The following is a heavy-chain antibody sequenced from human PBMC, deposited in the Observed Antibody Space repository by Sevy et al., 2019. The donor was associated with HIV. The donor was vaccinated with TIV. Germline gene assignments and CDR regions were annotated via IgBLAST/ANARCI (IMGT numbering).Heavy chain of an antibody. V-gene: IGHV5-51*01. D-gene: IGHD6-6*01. CDR2: IYPGDSDT. J-gene: IGHJ6*03. Sequence: GESLKIYCKGSGYSFTSYWIGWVRQMPGKGLEWMGIIYPGDSDTRYSPSFQGQVTISADKSISTAYLQWSSLKASDTAMYYCAGHAGGRIAARPYYYYYYMDVWGKGTTVTVSS. CDR3: AGHAGGRIAARPYYYYYYMDV. CDR1: GYSFTSYW.